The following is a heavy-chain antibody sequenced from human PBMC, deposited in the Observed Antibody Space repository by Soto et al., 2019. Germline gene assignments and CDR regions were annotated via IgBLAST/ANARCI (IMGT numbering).Heavy chain of an antibody. D-gene: IGHD3-22*01. Sequence: QVQLQESGPGLVKPSETLSLTCTVSGGSISSYYWSWIRQPAGKGLEWIGRIYTSGSTNYNPSLKSRVTISADKSKNQFSLKLSSVTAADTAVYYCAREYYDSSWWGENAFDIWGQGTMVTVSS. CDR1: GGSISSYY. CDR3: AREYYDSSWWGENAFDI. V-gene: IGHV4-4*07. CDR2: IYTSGST. J-gene: IGHJ3*02.